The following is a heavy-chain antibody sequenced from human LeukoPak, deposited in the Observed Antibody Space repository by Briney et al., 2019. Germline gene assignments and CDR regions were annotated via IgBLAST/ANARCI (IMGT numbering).Heavy chain of an antibody. Sequence: GASMKIPSKGSGYNFTSYWYDWVRQMHGTGKEWMGIIYPGDSDTRYSPSFQGQVTISADKSISTAYLQWSSLKASDTAMYYCARGQVVVNGDYWGQGTLVTVSS. CDR3: ARGQVVVNGDY. CDR2: IYPGDSDT. CDR1: GYNFTSYW. J-gene: IGHJ4*02. V-gene: IGHV5-51*01. D-gene: IGHD3-22*01.